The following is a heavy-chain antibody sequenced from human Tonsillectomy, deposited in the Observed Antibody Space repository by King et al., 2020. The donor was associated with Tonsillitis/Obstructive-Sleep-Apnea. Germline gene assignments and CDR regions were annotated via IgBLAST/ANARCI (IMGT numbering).Heavy chain of an antibody. D-gene: IGHD2-2*01. CDR2: ISGSGGST. Sequence: VQLVESGGGLVQPGGSLRLSCAASGFTFSSYAMSWVRQAPGKGLEWVSAISGSGGSTYYADSGKGRFTISRDNSKNTLYLQMNSLRAEDTAVYYCAKRDRLGYCSSTSCLSFDYWGQGPLVTVSS. V-gene: IGHV3-23*04. CDR1: GFTFSSYA. CDR3: AKRDRLGYCSSTSCLSFDY. J-gene: IGHJ4*02.